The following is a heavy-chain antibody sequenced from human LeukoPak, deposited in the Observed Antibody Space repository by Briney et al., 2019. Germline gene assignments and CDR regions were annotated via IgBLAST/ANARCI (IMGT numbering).Heavy chain of an antibody. J-gene: IGHJ3*02. CDR1: GFTFSSYA. CDR2: ISGSGGST. D-gene: IGHD2-15*01. V-gene: IGHV3-23*01. CDR3: AKDDAALGFIVVGAFDI. Sequence: PGGSLRLSCAASGFTFSSYAMSWVRQAPGKGLEWVSAISGSGGSTYYADSVKGRFTISRDNSKNTLYLQMNSLRAEDTAVYYCAKDDAALGFIVVGAFDIWGQGKMVTVSS.